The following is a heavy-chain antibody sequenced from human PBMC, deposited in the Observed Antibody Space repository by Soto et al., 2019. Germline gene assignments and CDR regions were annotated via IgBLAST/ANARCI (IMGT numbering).Heavy chain of an antibody. CDR3: AREFREWFGGSVYYYGMDV. CDR2: MNPNSGNT. Sequence: ASVKVSCKASGYTFTSYDINWVRQATGQGLEWMGWMNPNSGNTGYAQKFQGRVTMTRNTSISTAYMELSSLRSEDTAVYYCAREFREWFGGSVYYYGMDVWGQGTTVTVSS. V-gene: IGHV1-8*01. J-gene: IGHJ6*02. D-gene: IGHD3-10*01. CDR1: GYTFTSYD.